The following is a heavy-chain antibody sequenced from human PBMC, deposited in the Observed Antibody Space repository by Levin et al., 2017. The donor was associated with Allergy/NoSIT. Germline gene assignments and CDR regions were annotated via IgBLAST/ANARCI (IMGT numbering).Heavy chain of an antibody. CDR3: ARELARGNFDY. CDR2: MNDDGREK. D-gene: IGHD6-6*01. V-gene: IGHV3-7*01. J-gene: IGHJ4*02. CDR1: GFNFSSFW. Sequence: GGSLRLSCLASGFNFSSFWMRWVRQAPGKGLEWVANMNDDGREKYYVDSLRGRFTISRDNAKNSLYLQMDRLRVDDTAVYYCARELARGNFDYWGQGTVVTVPS.